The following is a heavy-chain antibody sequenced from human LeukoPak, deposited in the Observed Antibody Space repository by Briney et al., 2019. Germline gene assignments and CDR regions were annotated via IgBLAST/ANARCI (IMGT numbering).Heavy chain of an antibody. CDR2: IKPDGSEK. CDR1: GFTFSTYW. V-gene: IGHV3-7*05. D-gene: IGHD1-14*01. CDR3: AKPQDNSLYCFDY. Sequence: PGGSLRLSCAASGFTFSTYWMSWVRQAPGKGLQWVVNIKPDGSEKYYVDFVKGRFTISRDNAKNSVDLQMNSLRVEDTAVYYCAKPQDNSLYCFDYWGQGTLVTVSS. J-gene: IGHJ4*02.